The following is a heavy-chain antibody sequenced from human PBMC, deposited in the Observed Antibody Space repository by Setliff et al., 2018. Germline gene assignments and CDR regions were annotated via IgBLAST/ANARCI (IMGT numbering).Heavy chain of an antibody. J-gene: IGHJ3*02. CDR3: ARVALVVVIRNAFDI. Sequence: SETLSLTCTVSGGSISSGGYYWSWIRQHTGKGLEWIGYIYYSGSTYYNPSLKSRVTISVDTSKNQFSLKLSSVTAADTAVYYCARVALVVVIRNAFDIWGQGTMVTV. V-gene: IGHV4-31*03. CDR1: GGSISSGGYY. D-gene: IGHD2-21*01. CDR2: IYYSGST.